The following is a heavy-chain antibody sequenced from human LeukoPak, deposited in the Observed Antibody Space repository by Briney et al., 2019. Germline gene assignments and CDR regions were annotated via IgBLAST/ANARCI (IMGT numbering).Heavy chain of an antibody. CDR2: IIPILGIA. V-gene: IGHV1-69*04. D-gene: IGHD6-19*01. Sequence: ASVKVSCKASGGTFSSHAISWVRQAPGQGLEWMGRIIPILGIANYAQKFQGRVTITADKSTSTAYMELSSLRSEDTAVYYCATTSSGWKFDYWGQGTLVTVSS. J-gene: IGHJ4*02. CDR3: ATTSSGWKFDY. CDR1: GGTFSSHA.